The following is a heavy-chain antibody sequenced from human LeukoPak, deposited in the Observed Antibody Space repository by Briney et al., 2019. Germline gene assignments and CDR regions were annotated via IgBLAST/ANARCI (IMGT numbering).Heavy chain of an antibody. CDR3: AKGDSNFDY. CDR2: ISGSGGST. D-gene: IGHD6-13*01. Sequence: GGSLRLSCAASGFTFSNAWMSWVRQAPGKGLEWVSAISGSGGSTYYADSVKGRFTISRDNSKNTLYLQMNSLRAEDTAVYYCAKGDSNFDYWGQGTLVTVSS. CDR1: GFTFSNAW. V-gene: IGHV3-23*01. J-gene: IGHJ4*02.